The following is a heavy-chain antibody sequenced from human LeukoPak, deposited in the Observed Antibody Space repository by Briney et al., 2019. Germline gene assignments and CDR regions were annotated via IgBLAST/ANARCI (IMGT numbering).Heavy chain of an antibody. CDR1: GYSFTSYW. CDR2: IYPGDSDT. CDR3: ARHPSYTSGWPLDY. Sequence: GEFLQISCKGSGYSFTSYWIGWVRQMPGKGLEWMGIIYPGDSDTRYSPSFQGQVTISADKSISTAYLQWSSLKASDTATYYCARHPSYTSGWPLDYWGQGTLVTVSS. D-gene: IGHD6-19*01. V-gene: IGHV5-51*01. J-gene: IGHJ4*02.